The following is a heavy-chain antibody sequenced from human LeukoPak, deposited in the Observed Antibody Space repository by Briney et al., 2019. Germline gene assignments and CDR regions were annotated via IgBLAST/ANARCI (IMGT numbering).Heavy chain of an antibody. CDR1: GGTFSSYA. J-gene: IGHJ3*02. D-gene: IGHD2-2*01. CDR3: AIQRYCSSTSCYLWDAFDI. Sequence: ASVKVSCKASGGTFSSYAISWVRQAPGQGLEWMGGIIPIFGTANYAQKFQGRVTITADESTSTAYMELSSLRSEDTAVYYCAIQRYCSSTSCYLWDAFDIWGQGTMVTVPS. V-gene: IGHV1-69*01. CDR2: IIPIFGTA.